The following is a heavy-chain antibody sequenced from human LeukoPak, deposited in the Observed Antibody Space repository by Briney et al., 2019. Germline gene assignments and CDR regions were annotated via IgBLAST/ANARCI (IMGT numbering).Heavy chain of an antibody. D-gene: IGHD2-2*01. Sequence: WASVMVSCKVSGYTLTELSMHWVRQAPGKGLEWMGGFDPEDGETIYAQKFQGRVTMTEDTSTDTAYMELRSLRSDDTAVYYCATLRSSWGSGIDVWGQGTMVTVSS. V-gene: IGHV1-24*01. CDR1: GYTLTELS. CDR3: ATLRSSWGSGIDV. CDR2: FDPEDGET. J-gene: IGHJ3*01.